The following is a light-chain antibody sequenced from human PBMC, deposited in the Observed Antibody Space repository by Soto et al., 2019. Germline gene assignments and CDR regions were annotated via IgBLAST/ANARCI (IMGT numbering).Light chain of an antibody. CDR3: QSYASSKIVGV. CDR1: SSDIGGYYY. Sequence: QSALTQPPSVSGSPGQSVTISCTGTSSDIGGYYYVSWYQQHPGKAPKLMIYDISNRPSGVPDRFSGSKSGNAASLTVSGLQAEDEADYYCQSYASSKIVGVFGGGTKLTVL. V-gene: IGLV2-8*01. CDR2: DIS. J-gene: IGLJ3*02.